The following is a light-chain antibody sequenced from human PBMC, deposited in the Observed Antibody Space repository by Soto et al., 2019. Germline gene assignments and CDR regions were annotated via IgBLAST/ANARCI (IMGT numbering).Light chain of an antibody. CDR1: QGITGY. CDR2: ATS. CDR3: QQLNTYPFT. V-gene: IGKV1-9*01. Sequence: IQLTQSPSSLSASVGDRVTITCRASQGITGYLAWYQQKPGKAPNLLIYATSTLQSGVPSRFSGSGSGTDFTLTISSLQPEDFATYYCQQLNTYPFTFGPGTKVYI. J-gene: IGKJ3*01.